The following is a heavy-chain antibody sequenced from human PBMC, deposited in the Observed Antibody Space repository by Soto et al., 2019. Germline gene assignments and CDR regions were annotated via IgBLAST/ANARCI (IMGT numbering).Heavy chain of an antibody. CDR2: IYYSGST. J-gene: IGHJ2*01. Sequence: SETLSLTCTVSGGSISSYYWSWIRQPPGKGLEWIGYIYYSGSTNYNPSLKSRVTISVDTSKNQFSLKLSSVTAADTAVYYCARVLRTGYWYFDLWGRGTLVTVSS. V-gene: IGHV4-59*01. CDR1: GGSISSYY. CDR3: ARVLRTGYWYFDL. D-gene: IGHD1-1*01.